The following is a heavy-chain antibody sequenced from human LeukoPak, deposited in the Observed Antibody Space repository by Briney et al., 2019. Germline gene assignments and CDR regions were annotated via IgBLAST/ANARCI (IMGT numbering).Heavy chain of an antibody. J-gene: IGHJ5*02. V-gene: IGHV3-23*01. CDR3: AKGFSVRGRFDP. Sequence: HPGGSLRLPCAASGFTFSSYSMNWVRQAPGKGLEWVSGISVSGITVYADSVKGRLTISRDNSKNTLYLQMNNLRAEDTALYYCAKGFSVRGRFDPWGQGTQVTVSS. CDR2: ISVSGIT. CDR1: GFTFSSYS. D-gene: IGHD2-15*01.